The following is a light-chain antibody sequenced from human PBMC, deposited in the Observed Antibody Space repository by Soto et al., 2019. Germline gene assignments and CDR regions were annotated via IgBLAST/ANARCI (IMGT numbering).Light chain of an antibody. CDR2: GAS. J-gene: IGKJ2*01. CDR3: QQYGSSPMYT. CDR1: QSVSSSY. V-gene: IGKV3-20*01. Sequence: EIVLTQSPGTLSLSPGERVTLSCRASQSVSSSYLAWYQQKPGQAPRLLIYGASSSAAGIPDRFSGSGSGTDFTLTISRLELEDFAVYYCQQYGSSPMYTFGQGTKLEIK.